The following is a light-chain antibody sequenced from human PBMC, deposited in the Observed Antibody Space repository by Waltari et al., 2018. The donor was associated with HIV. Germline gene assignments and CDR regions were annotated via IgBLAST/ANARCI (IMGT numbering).Light chain of an antibody. CDR2: DNN. V-gene: IGLV1-51*01. Sequence: QSVLTQPPSVSAAPGQKVTISCSGSSSNIWNNYVSWYQPFPGTAPKRLIYDNNKRPSGIPDRFSASKSGTSATLGITGLQTGDEADYDCGTWDNSLSAGVLFGGGTKLTVL. CDR1: SSNIWNNY. CDR3: GTWDNSLSAGVL. J-gene: IGLJ2*01.